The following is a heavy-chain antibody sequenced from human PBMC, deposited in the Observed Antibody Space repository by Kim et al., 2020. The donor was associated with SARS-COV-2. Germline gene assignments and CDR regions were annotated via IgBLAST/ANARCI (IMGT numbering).Heavy chain of an antibody. CDR1: GFTFDDYA. CDR3: AKDHIVGATFSLGTFDY. Sequence: GGSLRLSCAASGFTFDDYAMHWVRQAPGKGLEWVSGISWNSGSIGYADSVKGRFTISRDNAKNSLYLQMNSLRAEDTALYYCAKDHIVGATFSLGTFDYWGQGTLVTVSS. D-gene: IGHD1-26*01. J-gene: IGHJ4*02. CDR2: ISWNSGSI. V-gene: IGHV3-9*01.